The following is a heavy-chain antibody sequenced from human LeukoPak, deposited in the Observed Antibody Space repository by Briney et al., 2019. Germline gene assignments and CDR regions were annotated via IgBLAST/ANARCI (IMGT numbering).Heavy chain of an antibody. CDR1: GFTVSSNY. D-gene: IGHD5-18*01. Sequence: PGGSLRLSCAASGFTVSSNYMSWVRQAPGKGLEWVSVIYSADSTYYADSVKGRFTISRDNSKNTLYLQMNSLRAEDTAVYYCARGVYTYGSSFDYWGQGTLVIVSS. CDR2: IYSADST. CDR3: ARGVYTYGSSFDY. V-gene: IGHV3-53*01. J-gene: IGHJ4*02.